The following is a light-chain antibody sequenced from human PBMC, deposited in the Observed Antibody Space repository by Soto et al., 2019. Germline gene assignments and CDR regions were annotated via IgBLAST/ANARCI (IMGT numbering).Light chain of an antibody. Sequence: ETVLTQSPGTLSLSPGERATLSCRASQSVAKNYLAWYQHKPGQGPRLLISGASSRATGIPDRCSGSGSGTDFTLTISRLQPEDFAVYYCLQYDSEPLTFGGGTKVEI. CDR1: QSVAKNY. V-gene: IGKV3-20*01. J-gene: IGKJ4*01. CDR3: LQYDSEPLT. CDR2: GAS.